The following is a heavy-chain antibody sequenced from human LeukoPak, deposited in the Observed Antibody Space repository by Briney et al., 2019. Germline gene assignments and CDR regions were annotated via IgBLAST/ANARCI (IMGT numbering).Heavy chain of an antibody. J-gene: IGHJ4*02. D-gene: IGHD6-13*01. CDR3: AKDRYSGYCFDY. Sequence: GGSLRLSCAASGFTFSSYVMHWVRQAPGKGLEWVAIISYDGSNEYYADSVKGRFTISRDNSKNTLYLQMDSLRAEDTAVYYCAKDRYSGYCFDYWGQGTLVTVSS. CDR1: GFTFSSYV. CDR2: ISYDGSNE. V-gene: IGHV3-30*04.